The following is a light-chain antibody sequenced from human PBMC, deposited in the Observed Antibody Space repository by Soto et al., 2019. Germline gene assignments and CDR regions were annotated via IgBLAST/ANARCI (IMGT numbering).Light chain of an antibody. CDR1: SSDIGGYNS. CDR2: DVT. CDR3: SSYTDRKNLV. V-gene: IGLV2-8*01. J-gene: IGLJ1*01. Sequence: ALTQSPSASGSPGQSVTISCTGTSSDIGGYNSVSWYQQHPGKAPKVMIYDVTKRPSGVPDRFSGSKSGNTASLTVSALQAEDEADYYCSSYTDRKNLVFGTGTKVTVL.